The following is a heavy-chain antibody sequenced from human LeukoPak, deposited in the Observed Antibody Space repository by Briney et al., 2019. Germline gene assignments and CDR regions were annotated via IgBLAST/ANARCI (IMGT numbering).Heavy chain of an antibody. V-gene: IGHV4-30-4*08. D-gene: IGHD2-2*01. Sequence: SETLSLTCTVSGGSISSGDYYWSWIHQPPGKGLEWIGYIYYSGSTYYNPSLKSRVTISVDTSKNQFSLKLSSVTAADTAVYYCARDVPLDDAFDIWGQGTMVTVSS. CDR2: IYYSGST. CDR3: ARDVPLDDAFDI. J-gene: IGHJ3*02. CDR1: GGSISSGDYY.